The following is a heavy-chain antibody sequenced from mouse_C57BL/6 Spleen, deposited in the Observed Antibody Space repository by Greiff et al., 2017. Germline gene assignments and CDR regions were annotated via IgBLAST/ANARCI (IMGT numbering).Heavy chain of an antibody. CDR2: IYPGSGNT. J-gene: IGHJ2*02. CDR1: GYTFTDYY. D-gene: IGHD3-2*02. V-gene: IGHV1-76*01. Sequence: VQLQQSGAELVRPGASVKLSCKASGYTFTDYYINWVQQRPGQGLEWISRIYPGSGNTYYNEKFKGNATLTAEKSSSTAYMQISSLSSVDSAVYFCARYSSGIDYWGQGTSLTVSS. CDR3: ARYSSGIDY.